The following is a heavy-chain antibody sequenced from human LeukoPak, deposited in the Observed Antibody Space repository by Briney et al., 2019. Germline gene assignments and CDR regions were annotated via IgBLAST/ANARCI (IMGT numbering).Heavy chain of an antibody. J-gene: IGHJ6*03. D-gene: IGHD4-17*01. Sequence: PGGSLRLSCAASGFTFSSYAMSWVRQAPGKGLEWVSAISGSGGSTYYTDSVKGRFTISRDNSKNTLYLQMNSLRAEDTAVYYCAKLGFTVTTVYYYYMDVWGKGTTVTVSS. CDR2: ISGSGGST. CDR1: GFTFSSYA. CDR3: AKLGFTVTTVYYYYMDV. V-gene: IGHV3-23*01.